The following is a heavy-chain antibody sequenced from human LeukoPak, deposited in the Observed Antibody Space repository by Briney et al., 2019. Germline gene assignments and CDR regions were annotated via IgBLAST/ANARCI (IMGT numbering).Heavy chain of an antibody. CDR3: AKVDSGSLIDY. CDR1: GFTSSSYG. D-gene: IGHD1-26*01. V-gene: IGHV3-23*01. J-gene: IGHJ4*02. CDR2: ISGSGGST. Sequence: GGSLRLSCAVSGFTSSSYGMHWVRQAPGKGLEWVSAISGSGGSTYYADSVKGRFTISRDNSKNTLYLQMNSLRAEDTAVYYCAKVDSGSLIDYWGQGTLVTVSS.